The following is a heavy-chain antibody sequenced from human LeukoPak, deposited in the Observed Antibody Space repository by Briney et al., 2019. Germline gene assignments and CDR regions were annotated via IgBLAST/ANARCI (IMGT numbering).Heavy chain of an antibody. D-gene: IGHD6-6*01. J-gene: IGHJ4*02. CDR3: ARGDSSSSLKWGIDY. CDR2: IYYSGST. V-gene: IGHV4-39*07. Sequence: SETLSLTCTVSGGSISSSSYYWGWIRQPPGKGLEWIGSIYYSGSTYYNPSLKSRVTISVDTSKNQFSLKLSSVTAADTAVYYCARGDSSSSLKWGIDYWGQGTLVTVSS. CDR1: GGSISSSSYY.